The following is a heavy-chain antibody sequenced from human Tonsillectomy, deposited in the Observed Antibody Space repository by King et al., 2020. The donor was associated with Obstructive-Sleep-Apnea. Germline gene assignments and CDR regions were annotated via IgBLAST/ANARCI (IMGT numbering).Heavy chain of an antibody. V-gene: IGHV1-18*04. CDR3: AREKQVVIMGPDAFDI. D-gene: IGHD3-3*01. CDR2: ISAYKGNT. Sequence: QLVQSGAEVKKPGASVKVSCKASGYTFTSYGINWVRQAPGQGLEGMGWISAYKGNTKYAQKLQGRVTMTTDTSTSTAYMELRSLRSDDTAVYYCAREKQVVIMGPDAFDIWGQGTMVTVSS. CDR1: GYTFTSYG. J-gene: IGHJ3*02.